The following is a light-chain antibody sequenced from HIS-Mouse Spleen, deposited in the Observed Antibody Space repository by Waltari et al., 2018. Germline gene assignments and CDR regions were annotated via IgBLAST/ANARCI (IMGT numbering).Light chain of an antibody. Sequence: SYELTQPPSVSVSPGQTARITCPGDALPKQDAYWYQQKPGQAPVLVIYKDSERPSGIPERFSGSSSGTTVTLTISGVQAEDEADYYCQSADSSGTWVFGGGTKLTVL. J-gene: IGLJ3*02. CDR2: KDS. CDR1: ALPKQD. V-gene: IGLV3-25*03. CDR3: QSADSSGTWV.